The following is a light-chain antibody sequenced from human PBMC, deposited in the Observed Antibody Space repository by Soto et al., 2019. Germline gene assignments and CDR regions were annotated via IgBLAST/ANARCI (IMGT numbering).Light chain of an antibody. CDR2: EVS. J-gene: IGLJ1*01. CDR1: SSDVGGYNY. V-gene: IGLV2-8*01. CDR3: SSYAGSNINYV. Sequence: QSALTQPPSASGSPGQSVTISCTGTSSDVGGYNYVSWYQQHPGKAPKLMIYEVSKRPSAVPDRFSGSKSGNTASLTVSGLQAEDEADYYCSSYAGSNINYVFGTGTKVTVL.